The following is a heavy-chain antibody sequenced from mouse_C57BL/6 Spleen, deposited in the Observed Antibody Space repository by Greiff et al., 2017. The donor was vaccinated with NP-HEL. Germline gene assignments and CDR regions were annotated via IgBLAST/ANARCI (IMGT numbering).Heavy chain of an antibody. CDR1: GYTFTDYY. CDR2: IYPGSGNT. CDR3: AREGYAMDY. Sequence: VQLQHSGAELVRPGASVTLSCKASGYTFTDYYINWVKQRPGQGLEWIARIYPGSGNTYYNEKFKGKATLTAEKSSSTAYMQLSSLTSEDSAVYFCAREGYAMDYWGQGTSVTVSS. V-gene: IGHV1-76*01. J-gene: IGHJ4*01.